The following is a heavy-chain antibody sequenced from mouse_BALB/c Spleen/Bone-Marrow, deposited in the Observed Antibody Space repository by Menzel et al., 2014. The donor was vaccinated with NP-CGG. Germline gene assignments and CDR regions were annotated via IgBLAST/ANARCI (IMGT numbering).Heavy chain of an antibody. CDR3: ARGLRWCFDV. CDR2: IYPGNSDT. Sequence: EVKLMESGTVLARPGASVKMSCKASGYSFTSYWVHWVKERPGQGLEWIGAIYPGNSDTSYIQKFKGKAKLTAVTSASTAYMELSSLTNEDSAVYYCARGLRWCFDVWGAGTTVTVSS. V-gene: IGHV1-5*01. J-gene: IGHJ1*01. D-gene: IGHD1-1*01. CDR1: GYSFTSYW.